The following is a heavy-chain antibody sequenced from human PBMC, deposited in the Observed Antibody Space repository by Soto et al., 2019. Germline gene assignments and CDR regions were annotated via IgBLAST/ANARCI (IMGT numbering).Heavy chain of an antibody. CDR2: IYYSGST. CDR1: GGSISSYY. Sequence: PSETLSLTCTVSGGSISSYYWSWIRQPPGKGLEWIGYIYYSGSTNYNPSLKSRVTISVDTSKNQFSLKLSSVTAADTAVYYCAREGQLLWFGETTNWFDPWGQGTLVTVSS. D-gene: IGHD3-10*01. CDR3: AREGQLLWFGETTNWFDP. J-gene: IGHJ5*02. V-gene: IGHV4-59*01.